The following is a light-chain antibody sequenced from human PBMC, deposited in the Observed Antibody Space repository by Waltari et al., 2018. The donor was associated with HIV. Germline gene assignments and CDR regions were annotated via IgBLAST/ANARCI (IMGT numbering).Light chain of an antibody. CDR1: SPNIGAGYD. V-gene: IGLV1-40*01. Sequence: QSVLTQPPSVSGSPGQRVTITCPGSSPNIGAGYDVTWYQQLPGTAPKRLIYGNSNRPSGVPDRFSGSKSGTSASLTITGLQAEDEADYYCQSYDSSLSGSVFGGGTKLTVL. CDR3: QSYDSSLSGSV. J-gene: IGLJ3*02. CDR2: GNS.